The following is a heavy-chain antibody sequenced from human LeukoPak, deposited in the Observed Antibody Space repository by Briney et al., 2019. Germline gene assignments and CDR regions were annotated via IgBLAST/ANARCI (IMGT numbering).Heavy chain of an antibody. CDR3: ARGEVGSVGRLGY. CDR2: INHSGST. J-gene: IGHJ4*02. CDR1: GGSFSGYY. Sequence: SETLSLTCAVYGGSFSGYYWSWIRQPPGKGLEWIGEINHSGSTNYNPSLKSRVTISVDTSKNQFSLKLSSVTAADTAVYYCARGEVGSVGRLGYWGQGTLVTVSS. V-gene: IGHV4-34*01. D-gene: IGHD3-10*01.